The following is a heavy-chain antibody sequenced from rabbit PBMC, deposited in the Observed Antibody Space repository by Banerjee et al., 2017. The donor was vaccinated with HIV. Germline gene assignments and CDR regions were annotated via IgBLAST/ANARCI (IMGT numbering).Heavy chain of an antibody. CDR1: GFSFSSSYY. CDR3: ARLPYANVNYDGFSF. Sequence: QSLEESGGDLVKPGASLTLTCTASGFSFSSSYYMCWVRQAPGKGLEWIACIYAGSGSTYYASWAKGRFTISKTSSTTVTLQMTSLTAADTATYFCARLPYANVNYDGFSFWGPGTLVTVS. D-gene: IGHD6-1*01. J-gene: IGHJ6*01. V-gene: IGHV1S40*01. CDR2: IYAGSGST.